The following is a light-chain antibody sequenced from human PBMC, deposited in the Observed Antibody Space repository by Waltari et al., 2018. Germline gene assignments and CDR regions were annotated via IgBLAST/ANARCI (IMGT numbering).Light chain of an antibody. CDR1: QTITGSW. CDR2: GAS. J-gene: IGKJ4*01. Sequence: EIVLTQSPGTLSVSPGERVTVSCRASQTITGSWLTWYHQKPRQAPRLLSYGASNRAPGIPDRFSGSGSGTDFTLTISRLEPEDSAVYYCQQYDGSVVTFGGGTKVEIK. V-gene: IGKV3-20*01. CDR3: QQYDGSVVT.